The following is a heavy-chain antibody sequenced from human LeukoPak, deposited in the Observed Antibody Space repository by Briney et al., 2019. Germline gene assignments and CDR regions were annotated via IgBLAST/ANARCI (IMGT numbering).Heavy chain of an antibody. CDR3: AKDSGYSFNYGMDV. CDR2: ISGSGGST. V-gene: IGHV3-23*01. Sequence: GGSLRLSCAASGFTFSSYSMSWVRQAPGKGLEWVSPISGSGGSTYYADSAKGPFSISRDNSKNTLYLQMNSLRAEDTAVYYCAKDSGYSFNYGMDVWGKGTTVTVSS. D-gene: IGHD5-18*01. CDR1: GFTFSSYS. J-gene: IGHJ6*04.